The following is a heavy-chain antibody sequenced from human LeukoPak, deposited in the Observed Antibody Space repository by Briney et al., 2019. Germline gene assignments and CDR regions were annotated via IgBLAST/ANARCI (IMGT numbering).Heavy chain of an antibody. Sequence: PSETLSLTCTVSGGSISSSSYYWGWIRQPPGKGLEWIGSIYHSGSTYYNPSLKSRVTISVDTSKNQFSLKLSSVTAADTAVYYCARHDNRCSSTSCSPNFDYWGQGTLVTVSS. D-gene: IGHD2-2*01. V-gene: IGHV4-39*01. CDR1: GGSISSSSYY. CDR2: IYHSGST. J-gene: IGHJ4*02. CDR3: ARHDNRCSSTSCSPNFDY.